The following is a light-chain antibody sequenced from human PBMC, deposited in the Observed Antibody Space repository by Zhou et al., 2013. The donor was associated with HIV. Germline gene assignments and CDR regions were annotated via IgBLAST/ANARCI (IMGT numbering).Light chain of an antibody. CDR1: HTVTSNY. J-gene: IGKJ2*01. Sequence: EILMTQSPVTLSVSPGERATLSCRASHTVTSNYLAWYQHTPGQGPKVLIFGASTRANGIPDRFSGSGSGTEFTLTISRLEPEDFAVYYCQHYGVSPYTFGPGTKLEI. CDR2: GAS. V-gene: IGKV3-20*01. CDR3: QHYGVSPYT.